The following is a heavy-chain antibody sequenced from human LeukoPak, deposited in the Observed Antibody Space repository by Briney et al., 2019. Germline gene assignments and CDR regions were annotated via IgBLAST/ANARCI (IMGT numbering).Heavy chain of an antibody. V-gene: IGHV3-23*01. CDR3: AKVGECSSTSCSSQYNWFDP. CDR2: ISGSGGST. Sequence: GGPLRLSCAASGFTFSSYAMSWVRQAPGKGLEWVSAISGSGGSTYYADPVKGRFTISRDNSKNTLYLQMNSLRAEDTAVYYCAKVGECSSTSCSSQYNWFDPWGQGTLVTVSS. J-gene: IGHJ5*02. D-gene: IGHD2-2*01. CDR1: GFTFSSYA.